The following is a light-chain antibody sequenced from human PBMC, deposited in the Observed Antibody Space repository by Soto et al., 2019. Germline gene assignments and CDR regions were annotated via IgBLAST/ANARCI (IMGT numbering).Light chain of an antibody. CDR2: GNS. CDR3: QAYDSSLSGYV. J-gene: IGLJ1*01. V-gene: IGLV1-40*01. Sequence: QPVLTQPPSVSGAPGQRVTISCTGSSSNIGAGYDVHWYQQLPGTAPKLLIYGNSNRPSGVPDRFSGYKSGTSASLAITGRQAEDEADYYCQAYDSSLSGYVFGTGTKLTVL. CDR1: SSNIGAGYD.